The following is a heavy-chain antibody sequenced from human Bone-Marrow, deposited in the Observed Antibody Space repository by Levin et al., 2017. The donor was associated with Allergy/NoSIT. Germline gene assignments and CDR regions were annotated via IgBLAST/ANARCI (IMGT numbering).Heavy chain of an antibody. CDR1: GSRVTTYW. D-gene: IGHD2-21*02. CDR2: IFPGDSDT. Sequence: PGGSLRLSCEVSGSRVTTYWIGWVRQRPGKGLEWMGIIFPGDSDTRYSPAFQGQVTISADKSTTTAYLQWRSLKASDTAKYYCATSAMLVTENDYWGQGTLVTVSS. V-gene: IGHV5-51*01. J-gene: IGHJ4*02. CDR3: ATSAMLVTENDY.